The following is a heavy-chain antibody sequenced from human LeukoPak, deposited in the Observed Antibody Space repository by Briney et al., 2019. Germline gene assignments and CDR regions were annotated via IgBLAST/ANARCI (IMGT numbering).Heavy chain of an antibody. Sequence: SSETLSLTCTVSGDSISSSSYYWGWIRQPPGKGLEWIGTIYYSGSTYYNPSLKSRVTISVDTSRNQFSLKLSSLTAADTALYSCARRGSRRYYKEIDYWGQGILVTVSS. CDR3: ARRGSRRYYKEIDY. CDR1: GDSISSSSYY. J-gene: IGHJ4*02. CDR2: IYYSGST. V-gene: IGHV4-39*01. D-gene: IGHD3-10*01.